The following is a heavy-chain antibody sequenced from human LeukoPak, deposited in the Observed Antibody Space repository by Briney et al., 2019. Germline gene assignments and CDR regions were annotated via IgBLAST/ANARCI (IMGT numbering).Heavy chain of an antibody. D-gene: IGHD4-17*01. CDR3: ARGHYGDYVRFDY. CDR2: IIPILGIA. V-gene: IGHV1-69*04. Sequence: SVKVSCKASGGTFSSYAISWVRQAPGQGLEWMGRIIPILGIANYAQKFQGRVTITADKSTSTAYMELSSLRSEDTAVYYCARGHYGDYVRFDYWGQGTLVTVSS. CDR1: GGTFSSYA. J-gene: IGHJ4*02.